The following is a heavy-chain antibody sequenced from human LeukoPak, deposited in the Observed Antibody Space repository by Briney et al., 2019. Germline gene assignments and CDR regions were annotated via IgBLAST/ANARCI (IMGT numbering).Heavy chain of an antibody. CDR3: ARILSDSGSYHFDY. D-gene: IGHD3-10*01. J-gene: IGHJ4*02. CDR2: IDWDDDK. Sequence: SGPALVKPTQTLTLTCTFSGFSLSTSGVRVSWIRQPPGKALEWLARIDWDDDKFYTPSLKTRLTISKDISKNQVVLTMTSMDPVDTATYYCARILSDSGSYHFDYWGQGTLVTVSS. V-gene: IGHV2-70*04. CDR1: GFSLSTSGVR.